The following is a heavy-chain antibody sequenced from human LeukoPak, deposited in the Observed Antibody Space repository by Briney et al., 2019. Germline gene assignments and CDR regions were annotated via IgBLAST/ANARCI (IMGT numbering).Heavy chain of an antibody. CDR1: GFTFINAW. Sequence: GGSLRLSCAASGFTFINAWMNWVRQAPGKGLEWVVRIKSKTDGGTVDYAAHVRGRFTIARDDSKNTLYLQMNSLKTEDTAIYYCTTWAHTRSSSNWGQGTLVTVSS. V-gene: IGHV3-15*01. CDR3: TTWAHTRSSSN. CDR2: IKSKTDGGTV. J-gene: IGHJ4*02. D-gene: IGHD2-2*01.